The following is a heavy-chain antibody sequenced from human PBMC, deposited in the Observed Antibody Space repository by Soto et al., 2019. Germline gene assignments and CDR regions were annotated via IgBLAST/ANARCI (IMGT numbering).Heavy chain of an antibody. D-gene: IGHD6-19*01. Sequence: EVQLLESGGGLVQPGRSLRLSCAASGFTFSNYAMSWVRQAPGQGLDWVSALSGSGGTTYYADSVKGRFTISRDNSKNTLFLQMNSLRAEDAAVYYCAKFFVETGSNCGWPWSFHYWGQGTLVTVSS. CDR1: GFTFSNYA. CDR3: AKFFVETGSNCGWPWSFHY. CDR2: LSGSGGTT. J-gene: IGHJ4*02. V-gene: IGHV3-23*01.